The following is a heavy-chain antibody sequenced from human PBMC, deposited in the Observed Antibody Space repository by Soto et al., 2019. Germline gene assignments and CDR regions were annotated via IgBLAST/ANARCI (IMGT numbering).Heavy chain of an antibody. D-gene: IGHD1-20*01. J-gene: IGHJ4*02. CDR1: GFSISTSGVG. V-gene: IGHV2-5*02. CDR2: TYWDNDN. CDR3: AHRRGGYNWVDGYFDY. Sequence: QITLKESGPPLVKPTETLTLTCTFSGFSISTSGVGVGWIRQPPGKALEWLAFTYWDNDNRYNPSLRSRVTVAKDTSKNLVVLLMTNMDPVDTATYFCAHRRGGYNWVDGYFDYWGQGTLVTVSS.